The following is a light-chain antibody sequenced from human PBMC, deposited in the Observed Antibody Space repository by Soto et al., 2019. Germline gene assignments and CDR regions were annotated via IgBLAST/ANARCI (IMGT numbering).Light chain of an antibody. Sequence: AIQITQSPSSLSASVGDRITIACRASQNIRNDLGWYQQKPGKAPKLLSYAASNLQSGVPSRVSGSGSGALVTLTISSLQPEDFATYECLQDQSYPWTFGQGTKVDIK. CDR2: AAS. CDR1: QNIRND. CDR3: LQDQSYPWT. V-gene: IGKV1-6*01. J-gene: IGKJ1*01.